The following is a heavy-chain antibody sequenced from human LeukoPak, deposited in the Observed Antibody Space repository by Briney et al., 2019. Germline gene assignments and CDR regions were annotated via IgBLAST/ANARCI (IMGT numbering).Heavy chain of an antibody. CDR2: ISYDGSNK. V-gene: IGHV3-30*18. Sequence: GRSLRLSCAASGFTFSSYGMHWVRQAPGKGLEWVAVISYDGSNKYYADSVKGRFTISRDNSKNTLYLQMNSLRAEDTAVYYCAKDHSGSYYPNWFDPWGQGTRVTVSS. J-gene: IGHJ5*02. D-gene: IGHD3-10*01. CDR1: GFTFSSYG. CDR3: AKDHSGSYYPNWFDP.